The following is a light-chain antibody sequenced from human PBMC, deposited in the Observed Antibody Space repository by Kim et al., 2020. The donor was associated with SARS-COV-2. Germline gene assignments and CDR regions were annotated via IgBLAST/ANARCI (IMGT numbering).Light chain of an antibody. Sequence: QTVVTQEPSFSVSPGGTVTLTCGLSTGSVSTSYSPSWYQQTPGQAPRTLIYNTNTRSSGVPDRFSGSILGNKAALTITGAQADDESDYYCVLYMGSGTWVFGGGTQLTVL. CDR1: TGSVSTSYS. J-gene: IGLJ3*02. CDR2: NTN. CDR3: VLYMGSGTWV. V-gene: IGLV8-61*01.